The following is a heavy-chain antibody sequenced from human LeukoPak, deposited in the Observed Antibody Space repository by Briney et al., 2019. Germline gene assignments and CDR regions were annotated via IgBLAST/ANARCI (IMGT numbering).Heavy chain of an antibody. CDR1: GGSISSSSYS. V-gene: IGHV4-39*01. D-gene: IGHD3-10*01. J-gene: IGHJ4*02. CDR2: IYYSGST. Sequence: PSETLSLTCTVSGGSISSSSYSWGWIRQPPGKGLEWIGSIYYSGSTYYNPSLKSRVTISVDTSKNQFSLKLSSVTAADTAVYYCASDSMVRGRGSFDYWGQGTLVTVSS. CDR3: ASDSMVRGRGSFDY.